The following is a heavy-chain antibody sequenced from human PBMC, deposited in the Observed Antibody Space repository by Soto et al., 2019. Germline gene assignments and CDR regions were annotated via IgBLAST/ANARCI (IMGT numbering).Heavy chain of an antibody. Sequence: GGSLRLSCAASGFTFSSYGMHWVRQAPGKGLEWVAVIWYDGSNKYYADSVKGRFTISRDNSKNTLYLQMNSLRAEDTAVYYCARGHYGDYVRYFDYWGQGTLVTVSS. D-gene: IGHD4-17*01. CDR2: IWYDGSNK. CDR1: GFTFSSYG. J-gene: IGHJ4*02. V-gene: IGHV3-33*01. CDR3: ARGHYGDYVRYFDY.